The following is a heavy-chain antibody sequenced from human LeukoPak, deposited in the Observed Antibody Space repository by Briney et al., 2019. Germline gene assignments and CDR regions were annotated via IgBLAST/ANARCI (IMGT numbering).Heavy chain of an antibody. CDR3: ARLGRYCSSTSCYYGGFDP. D-gene: IGHD2-2*01. CDR1: GGSFSGYY. V-gene: IGHV4-34*01. CDR2: INHSGST. Sequence: SETLSLTCAVYGGSFSGYYWSWIRQPPGKGLEWIGEINHSGSTNYNPSLKSRVTISVDTSKNQFSLKLSSVTAADTAVYYCARLGRYCSSTSCYYGGFDPWGQGALVTVSS. J-gene: IGHJ5*02.